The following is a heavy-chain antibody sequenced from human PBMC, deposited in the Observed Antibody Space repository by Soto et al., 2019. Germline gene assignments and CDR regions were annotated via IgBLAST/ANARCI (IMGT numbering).Heavy chain of an antibody. CDR1: GFTFSSYS. CDR2: ISSSSSYI. CDR3: ARLRRSIVGATQDY. J-gene: IGHJ4*02. Sequence: GGSLRLSCAASGFTFSSYSMNWVRQAPGKGLEWVSSISSSSSYIYYADSVKGRFTISRDNAKNSLYLQMNSLRAEDTAVYYCARLRRSIVGATQDYWGQGTLVTVSS. V-gene: IGHV3-21*01. D-gene: IGHD1-26*01.